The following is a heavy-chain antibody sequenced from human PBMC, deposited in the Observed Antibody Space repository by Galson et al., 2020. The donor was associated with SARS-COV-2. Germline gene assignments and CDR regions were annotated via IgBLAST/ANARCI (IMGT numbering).Heavy chain of an antibody. J-gene: IGHJ4*02. Sequence: ASVKVSCKASGYTFTSYAMHWVRQASGQGLEWMGWINAANGNTRYSQKFQGRVTIARDTSATTAYMELSSLRSEDTAVYYCARVPIAVAGDFDYWGQGTRVTVSS. CDR2: INAANGNT. CDR3: ARVPIAVAGDFDY. D-gene: IGHD6-19*01. CDR1: GYTFTSYA. V-gene: IGHV1-3*01.